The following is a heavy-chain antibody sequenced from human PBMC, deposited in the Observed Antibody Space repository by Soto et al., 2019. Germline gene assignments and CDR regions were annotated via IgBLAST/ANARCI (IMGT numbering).Heavy chain of an antibody. Sequence: QITLKESGPTLVKPTQTLTLTCTFSGFSLSTSGVGVGWIRQPPGKALEWLALIYWDDDKRYSPSLKSRLTIAKDTSKNQVVLTMTNMDPVDTATYYCAHRGVRGYSGYGYFDYWGQGTLVTVSS. CDR1: GFSLSTSGVG. CDR3: AHRGVRGYSGYGYFDY. D-gene: IGHD5-12*01. CDR2: IYWDDDK. J-gene: IGHJ4*02. V-gene: IGHV2-5*02.